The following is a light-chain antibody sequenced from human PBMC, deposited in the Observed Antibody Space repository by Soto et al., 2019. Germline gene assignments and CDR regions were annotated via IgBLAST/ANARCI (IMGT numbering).Light chain of an antibody. CDR3: QQDWT. CDR1: QSISSW. V-gene: IGKV1-5*03. CDR2: KAS. J-gene: IGKJ1*01. Sequence: DIQMTQSPSTLSASVGDRVTITCRASQSISSWLAWYQQKPGKAPKLPIYKASSLESGVPSRFSGSGSGTEFTLTISSLQPDDFATYYCQQDWTFGQGTKVEIK.